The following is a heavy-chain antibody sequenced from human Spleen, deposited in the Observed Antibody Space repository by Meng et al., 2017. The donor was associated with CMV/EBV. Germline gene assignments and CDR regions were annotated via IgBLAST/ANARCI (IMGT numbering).Heavy chain of an antibody. CDR3: ARGHLVGFDY. CDR1: GGAITSGGYF. CDR2: IFYTGNT. Sequence: CTVSGGAITSGGYFWSWFRQHPGKGLQWIGYIFYTGNTYYSPSLASRTTISVDTSKNQFSLNVTSVTAADTAVYYCARGHLVGFDYWGQGALVTVSS. J-gene: IGHJ4*02. V-gene: IGHV4-31*03. D-gene: IGHD2-2*01.